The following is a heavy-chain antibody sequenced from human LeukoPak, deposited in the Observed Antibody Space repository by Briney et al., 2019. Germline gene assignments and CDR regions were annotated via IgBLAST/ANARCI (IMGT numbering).Heavy chain of an antibody. CDR2: IYSGGNT. CDR1: RFSVSSNH. J-gene: IGHJ4*02. CDR3: ARGIAAAGIVGVFDY. V-gene: IGHV3-66*01. Sequence: GGSLRLSCAASRFSVSSNHMSWVRQAPGKGLEWVSVIYSGGNTHYADSAKGRFTISRDNSKNTLYLQMNSLRAEDTAVYYCARGIAAAGIVGVFDYWGQGTLVTVSS. D-gene: IGHD6-13*01.